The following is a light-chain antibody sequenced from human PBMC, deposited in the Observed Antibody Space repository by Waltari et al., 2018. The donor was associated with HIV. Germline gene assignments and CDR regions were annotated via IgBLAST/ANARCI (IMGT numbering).Light chain of an antibody. CDR3: QVWDGDSNHVV. V-gene: IGLV3-21*04. CDR2: YDI. J-gene: IGLJ2*01. CDR1: NIGRRS. Sequence: SYMLTQPPSVSVAPGETARITCEGDNIGRRSVQWYQQKAGQAPVLVIYYDIDRPSGIPDRFSGSNSDNTATLTISRVEAGDEADYYCQVWDGDSNHVVFGGGTKLTVL.